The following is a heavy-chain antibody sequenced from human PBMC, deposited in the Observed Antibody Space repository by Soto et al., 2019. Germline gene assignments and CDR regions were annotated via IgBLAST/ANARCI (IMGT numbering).Heavy chain of an antibody. J-gene: IGHJ4*02. V-gene: IGHV1-24*01. CDR3: ARSAGATIV. Sequence: SSVKVSCKVSGYTLTELSMHWVRQAPGKGLEWMGGFDAEDGETIYAQKFQGRVTITEDTSASAAYMELSSLRSEDTAVYYCARSAGATIVCGQGTLVTVSS. D-gene: IGHD1-26*01. CDR1: GYTLTELS. CDR2: FDAEDGET.